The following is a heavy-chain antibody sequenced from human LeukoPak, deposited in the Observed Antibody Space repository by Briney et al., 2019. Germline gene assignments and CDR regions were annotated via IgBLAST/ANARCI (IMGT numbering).Heavy chain of an antibody. D-gene: IGHD6-13*01. CDR1: GFTVSSNY. CDR3: AREGSYSSSPIDY. Sequence: GGSLRLSCAASGFTVSSNYMSWVRQAPGKGLEWVSRINSDGSSTSYADSVKGRFTISRDNAKNTLYLQMNSLRAEDTAVYYCAREGSYSSSPIDYWGQGTLVTVSS. V-gene: IGHV3-74*01. CDR2: INSDGSST. J-gene: IGHJ4*02.